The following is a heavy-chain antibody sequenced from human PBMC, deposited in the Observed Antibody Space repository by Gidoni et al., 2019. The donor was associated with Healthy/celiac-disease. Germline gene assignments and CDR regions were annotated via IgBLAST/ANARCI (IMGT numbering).Heavy chain of an antibody. CDR2: IAYDGSNK. J-gene: IGHJ4*02. CDR1: GFTFSSYA. Sequence: QVQLVESGGGVVQPGRSLRLSCAASGFTFSSYAMHWVRQAPGKGLEWVAVIAYDGSNKYYADSVKGRFTISRDNSKNTLYLQMNSLRAEDTAVYYCARAQRSDFWSGYYGALYYFDYWGQGTLVTVSS. CDR3: ARAQRSDFWSGYYGALYYFDY. D-gene: IGHD3-3*01. V-gene: IGHV3-30-3*01.